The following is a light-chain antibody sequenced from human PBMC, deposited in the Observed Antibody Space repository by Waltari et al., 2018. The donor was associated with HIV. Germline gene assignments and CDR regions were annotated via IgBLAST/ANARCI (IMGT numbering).Light chain of an antibody. V-gene: IGKV3-20*01. Sequence: EIVLTQFPATLSLSPGERATLSCRASQTVSSGYLAWYQQKPGQAPRLLIYGASTRATDIPDRFSGSGSGTVFTLTINRLEPEDFAMYYCQQYGSSPCTFGQGTKLDSK. J-gene: IGKJ2*02. CDR3: QQYGSSPCT. CDR2: GAS. CDR1: QTVSSGY.